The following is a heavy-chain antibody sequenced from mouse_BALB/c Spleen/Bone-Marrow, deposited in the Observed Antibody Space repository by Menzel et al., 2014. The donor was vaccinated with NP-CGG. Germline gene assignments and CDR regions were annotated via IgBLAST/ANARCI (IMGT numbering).Heavy chain of an antibody. CDR1: GYTFSSDY. J-gene: IGHJ4*01. CDR2: INPSNGGT. Sequence: QVQLQQSGAELVKPGASVKLSCKASGYTFSSDYMYWVKQRPGQGLEWIGEINPSNGGTNFNEKFKSKATLTVDKSSSTAYMQLSSLTFEDSAVYYCTRSRRAMDYWGQGTSVTVSS. D-gene: IGHD2-12*01. V-gene: IGHV1S81*02. CDR3: TRSRRAMDY.